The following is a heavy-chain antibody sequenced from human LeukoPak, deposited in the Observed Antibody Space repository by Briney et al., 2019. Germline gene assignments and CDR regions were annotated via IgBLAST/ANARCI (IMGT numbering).Heavy chain of an antibody. J-gene: IGHJ4*02. D-gene: IGHD1-26*01. CDR2: IYHSGST. CDR3: ARGEVEGATLFDY. V-gene: IGHV4-30-2*01. Sequence: KPSETLSLTCTVSGGSISSGGYYWSWIRQPPGKGLEWIGYIYHSGSTYYNPSLKSRVTISVDRSKNQFSLQLNSVTPEDTAVYYCARGEVEGATLFDYWGQGTLVTVSS. CDR1: GGSISSGGYY.